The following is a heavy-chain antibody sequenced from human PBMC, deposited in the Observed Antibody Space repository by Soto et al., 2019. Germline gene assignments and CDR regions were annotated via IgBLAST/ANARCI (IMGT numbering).Heavy chain of an antibody. Sequence: GASVKVSCKASGGTFSRYALSWVRQAPGQGPAWMGGIVPMLGTANYAQKFQGRVTITADESTSTAYMQLSSLRSEDTAVYYCARGVYYDSRGYYLFFWGQGTLVTVSA. D-gene: IGHD3-22*01. J-gene: IGHJ4*02. CDR2: IVPMLGTA. CDR3: ARGVYYDSRGYYLFF. V-gene: IGHV1-69*13. CDR1: GGTFSRYA.